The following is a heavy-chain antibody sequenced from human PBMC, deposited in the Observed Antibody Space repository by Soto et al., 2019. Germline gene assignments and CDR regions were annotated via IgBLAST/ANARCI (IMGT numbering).Heavy chain of an antibody. CDR1: GSRFSNYF. Sequence: SVKVSCKVSGSRFSNYFISWVRQAPGHGLEWLGRIIPIFNSTKYAQSFQGRVTITADKSTSTASLELSSLRSDDTAVYYCAREGRGKKAGYNGLVSLGYWGQGTLVTVSS. V-gene: IGHV1-69*06. CDR3: AREGRGKKAGYNGLVSLGY. D-gene: IGHD2-2*02. J-gene: IGHJ4*02. CDR2: IIPIFNST.